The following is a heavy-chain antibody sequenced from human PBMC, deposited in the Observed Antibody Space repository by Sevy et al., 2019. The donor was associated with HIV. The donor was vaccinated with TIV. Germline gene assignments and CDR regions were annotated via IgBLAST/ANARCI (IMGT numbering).Heavy chain of an antibody. J-gene: IGHJ4*02. Sequence: GGSLRLSCAASGFTFSSYAMHWVRHAPGKGLEWVAVISYDGSNKYYADSVKGRFTISRDNSKNTLYLQMNSLRAEDTAVYYCARGGRFLNWNYSPFFDYWGQGTLVTVSS. CDR1: GFTFSSYA. CDR3: ARGGRFLNWNYSPFFDY. D-gene: IGHD1-7*01. V-gene: IGHV3-30-3*01. CDR2: ISYDGSNK.